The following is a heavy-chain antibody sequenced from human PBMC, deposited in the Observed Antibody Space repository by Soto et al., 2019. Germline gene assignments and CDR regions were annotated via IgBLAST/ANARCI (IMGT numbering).Heavy chain of an antibody. CDR1: GFTLSSYA. V-gene: IGHV3-30-3*01. CDR3: ARMASFYCSGGSCYPTYGMDV. CDR2: ISYDGSNK. D-gene: IGHD2-15*01. J-gene: IGHJ6*02. Sequence: GGSLRLSCAASGFTLSSYAMHWVRQAPGKGLEWVAVISYDGSNKYYADSVKGRFTISRDNSKNTLYLQMNSLRAEDTAVYYCARMASFYCSGGSCYPTYGMDVWGQGTTVTVSS.